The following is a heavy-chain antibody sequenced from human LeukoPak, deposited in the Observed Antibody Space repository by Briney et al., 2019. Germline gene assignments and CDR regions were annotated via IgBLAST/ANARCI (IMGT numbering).Heavy chain of an antibody. Sequence: GGSLRLSCAASGFTFSSYGMHWVRQAPGKGLEWVAFIRYDGSNKYYADSVKGRFTISRDNSKNTLYLQMNSLRAEDTAVYYCAKDQGILTGSEYFQHWGQGTLVTVSS. CDR3: AKDQGILTGSEYFQH. D-gene: IGHD3-9*01. V-gene: IGHV3-30*02. J-gene: IGHJ1*01. CDR1: GFTFSSYG. CDR2: IRYDGSNK.